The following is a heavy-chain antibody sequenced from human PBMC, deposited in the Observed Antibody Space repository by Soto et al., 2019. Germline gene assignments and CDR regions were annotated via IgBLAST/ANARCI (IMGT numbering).Heavy chain of an antibody. D-gene: IGHD3-3*01. Sequence: ASVKVSCKASGYTFTSYDINWVRQATGQGLEWMGWMNPNSGNTGYAQKFQGRVTMTRNTSISTAYMELSSLRSEDTAVYYCARALVYYDFWSGPNTNSYFYIAVWDKGTTVTV. CDR1: GYTFTSYD. V-gene: IGHV1-8*01. J-gene: IGHJ6*03. CDR3: ARALVYYDFWSGPNTNSYFYIAV. CDR2: MNPNSGNT.